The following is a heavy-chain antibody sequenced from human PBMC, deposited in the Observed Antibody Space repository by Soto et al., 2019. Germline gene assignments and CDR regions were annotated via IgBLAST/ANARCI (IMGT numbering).Heavy chain of an antibody. CDR1: GYTFTTYG. CDR3: ARGSTIAPRREGDY. V-gene: IGHV1-18*01. Sequence: QVQLVQSGAEVKKPGASVRVSCKASGYTFTTYGISWVRQAPGQGLEWMGWINTDNGDTNYAQDLQARVTMTTDTSTSTAYMELRRLRSDDTAVYYCARGSTIAPRREGDYWGQGTLVTVSS. D-gene: IGHD6-6*01. J-gene: IGHJ4*02. CDR2: INTDNGDT.